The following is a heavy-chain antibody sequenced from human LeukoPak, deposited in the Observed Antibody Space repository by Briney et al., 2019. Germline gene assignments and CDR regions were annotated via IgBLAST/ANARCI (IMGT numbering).Heavy chain of an antibody. Sequence: GGSLRLSCAASGFTFSNFAIRWVRQVPGKGLEWVSSIDGSGDKTHYPDSVRGRFTVSKDNSKNTLYLQMNSLRVEDTATYFCAKVQFNWGPIDYWGQGTPVIVSS. CDR1: GFTFSNFA. J-gene: IGHJ4*02. V-gene: IGHV3-23*01. CDR2: IDGSGDKT. CDR3: AKVQFNWGPIDY. D-gene: IGHD7-27*01.